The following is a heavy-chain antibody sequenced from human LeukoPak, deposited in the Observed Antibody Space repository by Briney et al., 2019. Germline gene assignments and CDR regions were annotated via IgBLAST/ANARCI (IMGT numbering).Heavy chain of an antibody. D-gene: IGHD3-22*01. CDR2: IYTSGST. J-gene: IGHJ4*02. CDR3: ARESYYDSY. V-gene: IGHV4-61*02. Sequence: PSETLSLTCTVSGGSISSGSYYWSWIRQPAGKGLEWIGRIYTSGSTNYNPSLKSRVTISVDTSKNQFSLKLSSVTAADTAVYYCARESYYDSYWGQGTLVTVSS. CDR1: GGSISSGSYY.